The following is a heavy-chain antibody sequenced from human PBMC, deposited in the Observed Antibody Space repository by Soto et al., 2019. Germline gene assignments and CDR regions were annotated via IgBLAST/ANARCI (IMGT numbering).Heavy chain of an antibody. V-gene: IGHV5-10-1*01. CDR1: GYSFTSYW. CDR3: ARHNRGEEALVEIDP. Sequence: GESLKISCKGSGYSFTSYWISWVRQMPGKGLEWMGRIDPSDSYTNYSPSFQGHVTISADKSISTAYLQWSSLKASDTAMYYCARHNRGEEALVEIDPWGQGTLVTVSS. CDR2: IDPSDSYT. J-gene: IGHJ5*02. D-gene: IGHD6-13*01.